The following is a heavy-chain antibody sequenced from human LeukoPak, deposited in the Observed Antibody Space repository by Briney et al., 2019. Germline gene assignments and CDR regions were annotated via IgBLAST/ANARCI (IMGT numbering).Heavy chain of an antibody. J-gene: IGHJ6*02. CDR2: ISSSSSTI. Sequence: GGSLRLSCAASGLTFSSYSMNWVRQAPGKGLEWVSYISSSSSTIYYADSVKGRFTISRDNAKNSLYLQMNSLRAEDTAVYYCASLYGSGPYYYYYGMDVWGQGTTVTVSS. CDR3: ASLYGSGPYYYYYGMDV. V-gene: IGHV3-48*04. CDR1: GLTFSSYS. D-gene: IGHD3-10*01.